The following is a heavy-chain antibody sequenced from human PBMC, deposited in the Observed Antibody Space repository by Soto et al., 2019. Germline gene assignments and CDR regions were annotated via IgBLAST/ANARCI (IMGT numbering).Heavy chain of an antibody. CDR2: IYYSGST. Sequence: QLQLQESGPGLVKPSETLSLTCTVSGGSISSSSYYWGWIRQPPGKGLEWIGSIYYSGSTYYNPSLKSRVTISLDTSKNQFSLKLSSVTAADTAVYYCARQDYDFWSGYYFDYWGQGTLVTVSS. V-gene: IGHV4-39*01. CDR3: ARQDYDFWSGYYFDY. D-gene: IGHD3-3*01. CDR1: GGSISSSSYY. J-gene: IGHJ4*02.